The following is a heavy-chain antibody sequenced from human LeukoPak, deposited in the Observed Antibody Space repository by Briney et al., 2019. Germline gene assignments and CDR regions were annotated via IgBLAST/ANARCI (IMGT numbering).Heavy chain of an antibody. CDR1: GASISTYY. Sequence: SETLSLTCTVSGASISTYYWSWVRQPPGKGLGWIGYIYYSGNTNYNPSLNSRVTISVDTSKGQLSLRLNSVTAADTAVYYCARVQGMSGYFLIDLWGQGTLVTVSS. CDR3: ARVQGMSGYFLIDL. CDR2: IYYSGNT. V-gene: IGHV4-59*01. D-gene: IGHD3-3*01. J-gene: IGHJ5*02.